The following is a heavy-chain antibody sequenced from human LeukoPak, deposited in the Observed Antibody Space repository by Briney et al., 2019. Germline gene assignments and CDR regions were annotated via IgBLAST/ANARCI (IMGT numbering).Heavy chain of an antibody. CDR1: GFTFSGYA. J-gene: IGHJ4*02. Sequence: PGGSLRLSCAASGFTFSGYAMSWVRQAPGKGLEWVSGISGRGGSTYYADSVKGRFTISRDNSKNTLYLQMNSLRAEDTAVYYCARGGFWTTVTDVDYWGQGTLVTVSS. V-gene: IGHV3-23*01. CDR2: ISGRGGST. D-gene: IGHD4-17*01. CDR3: ARGGFWTTVTDVDY.